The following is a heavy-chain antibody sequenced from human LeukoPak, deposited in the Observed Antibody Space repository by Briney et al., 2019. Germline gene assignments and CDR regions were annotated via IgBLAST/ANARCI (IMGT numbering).Heavy chain of an antibody. CDR3: ARSGLLWFGEWFDY. J-gene: IGHJ4*02. CDR1: GFTFSSYA. D-gene: IGHD3-10*01. Sequence: GGSLRLSCAASGFTFSSYAMSWVRQVPGKGLEWVSYISSSSSTIYHADSVKGRFTISRDNAKNSLYLQMNSLRAEDTAVYYCARSGLLWFGEWFDYWGQGTLVTVSS. V-gene: IGHV3-48*01. CDR2: ISSSSSTI.